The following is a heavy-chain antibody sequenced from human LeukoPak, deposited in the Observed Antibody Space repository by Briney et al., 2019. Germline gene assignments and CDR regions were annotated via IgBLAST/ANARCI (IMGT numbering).Heavy chain of an antibody. CDR3: ARAPIDCSGGSCYSNWFDP. J-gene: IGHJ5*02. Sequence: PGGSLRLSCAASGFTFSSYSMNWVRQAPGKGLEWVSSISSSSSYIYYADSVKGRFTISRDNAKNSLYLQMNSLRAEDTAVYYCARAPIDCSGGSCYSNWFDPWSQGTLVTVSS. CDR1: GFTFSSYS. D-gene: IGHD2-15*01. V-gene: IGHV3-21*01. CDR2: ISSSSSYI.